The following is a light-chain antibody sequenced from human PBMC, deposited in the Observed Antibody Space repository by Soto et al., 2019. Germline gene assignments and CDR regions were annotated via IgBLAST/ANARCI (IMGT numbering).Light chain of an antibody. J-gene: IGKJ5*01. CDR3: MQALQTPLT. Sequence: DIVMTQSPLSLPVTPGEPASISCRPSQSLLHSNGYNYFDWYLQKPGQSPQLLIYLGSNRASGVPDRFSGSGSGTDFTLKISRVEAEDVGVYYCMQALQTPLTFGQGTRLEIK. CDR2: LGS. V-gene: IGKV2-28*01. CDR1: QSLLHSNGYNY.